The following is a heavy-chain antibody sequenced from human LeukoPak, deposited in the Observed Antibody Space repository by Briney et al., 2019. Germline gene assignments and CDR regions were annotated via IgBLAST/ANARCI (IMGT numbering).Heavy chain of an antibody. D-gene: IGHD5-12*01. CDR3: ARVAVFSGYYDAVDI. CDR2: ITSSSSYK. J-gene: IGHJ3*02. CDR1: GFTFSTYN. V-gene: IGHV3-21*01. Sequence: PGGSLRLPCAASGFTFSTYNMNWVLQAPGKGLEWVSCITSSSSYKYYADSVKGRFTISRDNAKNSLYLQMNSLRAEDTAVYYCARVAVFSGYYDAVDIWGQGTMVTVSS.